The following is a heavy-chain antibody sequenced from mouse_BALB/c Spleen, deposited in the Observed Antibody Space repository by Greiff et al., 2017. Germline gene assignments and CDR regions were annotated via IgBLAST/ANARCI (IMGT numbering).Heavy chain of an antibody. V-gene: IGHV1S135*01. J-gene: IGHJ4*01. CDR3: SSYGNYAMDY. Sequence: VQLKQSGPELMKPGASVKISCKASGYSFTSYYMHWVKQSHGKSLEWIGYIDPFNGGTSYNQKFKGKATLTVDKSSSTAYMHLSSLTSEDSAVYYCSSYGNYAMDYWGQGTSVTVSS. CDR2: IDPFNGGT. CDR1: GYSFTSYY. D-gene: IGHD2-1*01.